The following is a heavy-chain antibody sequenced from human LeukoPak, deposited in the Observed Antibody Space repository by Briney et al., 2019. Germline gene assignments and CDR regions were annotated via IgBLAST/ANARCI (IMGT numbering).Heavy chain of an antibody. CDR2: IIPIFGTA. CDR3: ARDTHYYDSSGRDY. D-gene: IGHD3-22*01. CDR1: GGTFSSYA. Sequence: SVKVSCKASGGTFSSYAISWVRQAPGQGLEWMGGIIPIFGTANYAQKIQGRVTITADESTSTAYMELSSLRSEDTAVYYCARDTHYYDSSGRDYWGQGTLVTVSS. J-gene: IGHJ4*02. V-gene: IGHV1-69*01.